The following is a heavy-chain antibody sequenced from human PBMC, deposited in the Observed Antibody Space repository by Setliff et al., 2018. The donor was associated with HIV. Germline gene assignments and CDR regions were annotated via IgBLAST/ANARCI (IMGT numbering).Heavy chain of an antibody. J-gene: IGHJ5*02. CDR2: ISGSADST. D-gene: IGHD2-15*01. CDR3: AKCGGTCWHNFFGP. Sequence: GGSLRLSCAASGFTFSNYAMSWVRQAPGKGLEWVSAISGSADSTYYADSAKGRFTISRDNSKNTLYLQMNSLRAEDTAVYYCAKCGGTCWHNFFGPWGQGTLVTVSS. V-gene: IGHV3-23*01. CDR1: GFTFSNYA.